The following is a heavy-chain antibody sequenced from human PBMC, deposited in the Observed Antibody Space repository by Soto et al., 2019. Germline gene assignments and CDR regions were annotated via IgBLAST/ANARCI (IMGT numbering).Heavy chain of an antibody. V-gene: IGHV1-8*01. CDR2: MNPNSGNT. J-gene: IGHJ6*03. CDR1: GYTFTSYD. D-gene: IGHD3-10*01. CDR3: ARGRRYGSGSYLYYYYYMDV. Sequence: ASVKVSCKASGYTFTSYDINWVRQATGQGLEWMGWMNPNSGNTGYAQKFQGRVTMTRNTSISTAYMELSSLRSEDTAVYYCARGRRYGSGSYLYYYYYMDVWGKGTKVTVSS.